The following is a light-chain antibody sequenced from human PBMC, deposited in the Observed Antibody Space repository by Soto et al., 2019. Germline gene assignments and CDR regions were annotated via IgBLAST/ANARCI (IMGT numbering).Light chain of an antibody. CDR2: NNN. J-gene: IGLJ1*01. CDR3: AAWDDSLSGYV. V-gene: IGLV1-47*02. CDR1: TSNIGNNY. Sequence: QSVLTQPPSASGTPGQRVTISCSGSTSNIGNNYVYWYRQLPGTAPKLLIYNNNQRPSGVPDRFSGSESGTSASLAISGVRSEDEADYHCAAWDDSLSGYVFGTGTKVTVL.